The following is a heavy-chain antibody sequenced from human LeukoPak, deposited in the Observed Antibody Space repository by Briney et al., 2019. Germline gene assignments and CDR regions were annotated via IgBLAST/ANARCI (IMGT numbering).Heavy chain of an antibody. CDR3: AKSQFQYGENVDY. Sequence: GGSLRLSCAASGSTFDDYAMHWVRQAPGKGLEWVSGISWNSGSIGYADSVRGRFTISRDNAKNPLYLQMNSLRAEDTALYYCAKSQFQYGENVDYWGQGTLVTVSS. D-gene: IGHD7-27*01. V-gene: IGHV3-9*01. CDR2: ISWNSGSI. J-gene: IGHJ4*02. CDR1: GSTFDDYA.